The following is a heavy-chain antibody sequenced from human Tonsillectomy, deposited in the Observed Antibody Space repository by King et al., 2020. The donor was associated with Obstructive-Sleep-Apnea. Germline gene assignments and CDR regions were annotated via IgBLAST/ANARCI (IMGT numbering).Heavy chain of an antibody. J-gene: IGHJ5*01. CDR2: IYPGDSDT. CDR1: GYSYTNYW. V-gene: IGHV5-51*01. Sequence: VQLVESGAEVKKPGESLKISCKGSGYSYTNYWIGWLRQMPGKGLAWMGIIYPGDSDTRYSPSFQGQVTISADTSIRTAYPPWSSLKASDTAMYYCATSTGGHSGAISWGHGTLLTLSS. CDR3: ATSTGGHSGAIS. D-gene: IGHD6-19*01.